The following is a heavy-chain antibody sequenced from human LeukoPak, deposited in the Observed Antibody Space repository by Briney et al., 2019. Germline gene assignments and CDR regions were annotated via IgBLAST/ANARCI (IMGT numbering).Heavy chain of an antibody. J-gene: IGHJ4*02. V-gene: IGHV1-69*05. Sequence: ASVKVSCKASGGTFSSYAISWVRQAPGQGLEWMGGIIPIFGTANYAQKFQGRVTITTDESTSTAYMELSSLRSEDTAVYYCARVDYYDSSGYYFDYWGQGTLVTVSS. CDR2: IIPIFGTA. CDR1: GGTFSSYA. CDR3: ARVDYYDSSGYYFDY. D-gene: IGHD3-22*01.